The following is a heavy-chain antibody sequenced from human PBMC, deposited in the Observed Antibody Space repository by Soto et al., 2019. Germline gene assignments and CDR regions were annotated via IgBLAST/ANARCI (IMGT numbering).Heavy chain of an antibody. Sequence: QVQLVESGGGVVQPGRSLRLSCAASGFTFSSYGMHWVRQAPGKGLEWVADIWYDGSKKYYADSVKGRFTISRDNSKNALYLQMNSMRDDDTAVYYCARDSGYRGYFDYWGQGTLFTVSS. CDR3: ARDSGYRGYFDY. CDR2: IWYDGSKK. V-gene: IGHV3-33*01. J-gene: IGHJ4*02. D-gene: IGHD3-22*01. CDR1: GFTFSSYG.